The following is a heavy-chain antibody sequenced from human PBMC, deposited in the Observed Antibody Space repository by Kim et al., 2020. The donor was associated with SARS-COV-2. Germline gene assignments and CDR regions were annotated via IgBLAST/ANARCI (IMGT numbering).Heavy chain of an antibody. CDR1: GYTFTSYA. J-gene: IGHJ6*02. Sequence: ASVKVSCKASGYTFTSYAMHWVRQAPGQRLEWMGWINAGNGNTKYSQKFQGRVTITRDTSASTAYMELSSLRSEDTAVYYCATRVVVAGGMDVWGQGTTVTVSS. CDR3: ATRVVVAGGMDV. V-gene: IGHV1-3*01. CDR2: INAGNGNT. D-gene: IGHD6-19*01.